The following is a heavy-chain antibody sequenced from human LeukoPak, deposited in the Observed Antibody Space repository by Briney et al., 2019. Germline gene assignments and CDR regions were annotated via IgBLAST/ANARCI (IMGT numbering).Heavy chain of an antibody. J-gene: IGHJ4*02. CDR3: ARLGGGYSGYVGY. Sequence: SETLSLTCTVSGYSISSGYYWGWIRQPPGKGLEWIGSIYHSGSTYYNPSLKSRVTISVDTSKNLFSLKLSSVTAADTAVYYCARLGGGYSGYVGYWGQGTLVTVSS. CDR2: IYHSGST. CDR1: GYSISSGYY. V-gene: IGHV4-38-2*02. D-gene: IGHD5-12*01.